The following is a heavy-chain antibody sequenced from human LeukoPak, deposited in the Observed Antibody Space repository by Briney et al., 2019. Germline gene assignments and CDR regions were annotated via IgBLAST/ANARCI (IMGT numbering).Heavy chain of an antibody. CDR1: GGSISSYY. Sequence: SETLSLTCTVSGGSISSYYWSWIRQPAGKGLEWIGRIYTSGSTNYNPSLKSRVTMSVDTSKNQFSLKLSSVTAADTAVYYCARERGVRQQPTNFDYWGQGTLVTVSS. J-gene: IGHJ4*02. CDR2: IYTSGST. CDR3: ARERGVRQQPTNFDY. V-gene: IGHV4-4*07. D-gene: IGHD6-13*01.